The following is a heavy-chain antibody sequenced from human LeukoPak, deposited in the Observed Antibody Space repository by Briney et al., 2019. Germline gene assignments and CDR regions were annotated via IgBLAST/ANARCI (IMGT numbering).Heavy chain of an antibody. CDR2: IKSKADGGTT. CDR3: TTLSGYDYYFGS. J-gene: IGHJ4*02. V-gene: IGHV3-15*01. Sequence: GGSLRLSCAASGFTFNNAWMSWVRQAPGKGLEWVGRIKSKADGGTTGYAAPVKGRFTISRDDSKNTLYLQMNSLKTEDTAVYFCTTLSGYDYYFGSWGQGTLVTVSS. CDR1: GFTFNNAW. D-gene: IGHD5-12*01.